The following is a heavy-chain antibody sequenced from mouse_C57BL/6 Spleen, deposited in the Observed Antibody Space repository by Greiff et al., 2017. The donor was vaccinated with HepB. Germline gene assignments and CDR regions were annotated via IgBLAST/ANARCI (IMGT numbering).Heavy chain of an antibody. CDR1: GFNIKNTY. J-gene: IGHJ3*01. D-gene: IGHD1-1*01. CDR2: IVPANGNT. V-gene: IGHV14-3*01. CDR3: ANARYYCSSSLFAY. Sequence: VQLKESVAELVRPGAPVKLSCTASGFNIKNTYMHWVKQRPEQGLEWIGRIVPANGNTKYAPKCQGKPTITADTSSNTAYLKLSSLTSEDTAIYYCANARYYCSSSLFAYLGQGTLVTVSA.